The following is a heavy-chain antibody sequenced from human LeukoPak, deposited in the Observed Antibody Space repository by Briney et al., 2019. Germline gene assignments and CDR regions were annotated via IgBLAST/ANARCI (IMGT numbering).Heavy chain of an antibody. Sequence: SETLSLTCSVSGHSISSGYYWGWIRQPAGEGLEWIGHTYTNGNTNYNPSLKSRVTMSVDTSKNQFSLNVNSVTAADTAVYYCARLYSSRRGEGFGPWGQGTLVTVSS. CDR1: GHSISSGYY. CDR2: TYTNGNT. D-gene: IGHD6-13*01. J-gene: IGHJ5*02. CDR3: ARLYSSRRGEGFGP. V-gene: IGHV4-4*07.